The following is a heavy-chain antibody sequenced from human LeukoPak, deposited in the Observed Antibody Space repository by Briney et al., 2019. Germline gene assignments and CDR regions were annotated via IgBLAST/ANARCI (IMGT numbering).Heavy chain of an antibody. V-gene: IGHV4-39*01. CDR3: ARHRSKWLQSSFDY. CDR2: IFYSGNT. D-gene: IGHD5-24*01. J-gene: IGHJ4*02. CDR1: GGSINSSSYY. Sequence: SETLSLTCTVSGGSINSSSYYWGWIRQPPGKGLEWIGSIFYSGNTYDNPSLKSRVTISVDTSKNQFSLRLNSVTTADTAVYYCARHRSKWLQSSFDYWGQGTLVTVSS.